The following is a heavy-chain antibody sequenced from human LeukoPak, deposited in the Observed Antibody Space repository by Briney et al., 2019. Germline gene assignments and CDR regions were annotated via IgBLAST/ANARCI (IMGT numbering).Heavy chain of an antibody. CDR1: GFTFSSYS. V-gene: IGHV3-48*02. CDR2: ISSGSNTI. Sequence: QTGGSLRLSCAASGFTFSSYSMNWVRQAPGKGLEWVSYISSGSNTIYYADSAKGRFTISRDNAKNSLYLQMNSLRYEDTAVYYCARGKIYIDYWGQGTLVTVSS. CDR3: ARGKIYIDY. J-gene: IGHJ4*02.